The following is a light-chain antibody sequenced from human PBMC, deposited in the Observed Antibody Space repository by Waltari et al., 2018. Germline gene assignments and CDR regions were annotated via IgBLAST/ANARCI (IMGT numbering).Light chain of an antibody. V-gene: IGKV3-20*01. CDR1: QSVSRS. J-gene: IGKJ1*01. CDR2: GAS. Sequence: IVLTQSPGTLSLSPGERATLSCRASQSVSRSLAWYQQKPGQAPKLLIYGASTRVTGIPDRFTGSGSGTDFSLTISSLEPEDFAIYFCQHYVRLPATFGQGTKVEIK. CDR3: QHYVRLPAT.